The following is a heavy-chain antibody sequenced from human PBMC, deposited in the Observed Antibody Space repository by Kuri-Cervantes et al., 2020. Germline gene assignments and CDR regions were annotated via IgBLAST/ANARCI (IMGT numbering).Heavy chain of an antibody. CDR1: GYSFTSYW. V-gene: IGHV5-51*01. J-gene: IGHJ3*02. CDR3: ARSYRSSWYGAFDI. CDR2: IYPGDSDT. D-gene: IGHD6-13*01. Sequence: GESLKISCQGSGYSFTSYWIGWVRQMPGKGLEWLGIIYPGDSDTRYSPSFQGQVTISADKSISTAYLQWSSLKASDTAMYYCARSYRSSWYGAFDIWGQGTMVTVSS.